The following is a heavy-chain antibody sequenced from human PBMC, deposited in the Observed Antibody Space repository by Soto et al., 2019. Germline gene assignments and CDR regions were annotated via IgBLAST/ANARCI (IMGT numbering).Heavy chain of an antibody. Sequence: LSLTCAVSGGSISSGGYSWSWIRQPPGKGLEWIGYIYHSGSTYYNPSLKSRVTISVDRSKNQFSLKLSSVTAADTAVYYCARAYCSSTSCYTSNWFDPWGQGTLVTVSS. D-gene: IGHD2-2*02. V-gene: IGHV4-30-2*01. CDR1: GGSISSGGYS. CDR3: ARAYCSSTSCYTSNWFDP. J-gene: IGHJ5*02. CDR2: IYHSGST.